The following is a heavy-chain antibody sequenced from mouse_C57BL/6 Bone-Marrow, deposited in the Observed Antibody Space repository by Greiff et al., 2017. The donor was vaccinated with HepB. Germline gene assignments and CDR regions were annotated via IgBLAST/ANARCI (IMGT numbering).Heavy chain of an antibody. J-gene: IGHJ3*01. V-gene: IGHV1-81*01. CDR3: ASLDSSGYVGFAY. D-gene: IGHD3-2*02. Sequence: QVQLKQSGAELARPGASVKLSCKASGYTFTSYGISWVKQRTGQGLEWIGEIYPRSGNTYYNEKFKGKATLTADKSSSTAYMELRSLTSEDSAVYFCASLDSSGYVGFAYWGQGTLVTVSA. CDR2: IYPRSGNT. CDR1: GYTFTSYG.